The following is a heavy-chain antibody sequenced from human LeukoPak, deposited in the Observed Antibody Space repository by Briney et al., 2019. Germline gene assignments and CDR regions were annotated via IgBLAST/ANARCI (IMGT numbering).Heavy chain of an antibody. CDR1: GYNFTNYW. CDR3: AGHLISSHGDAFDI. J-gene: IGHJ3*02. D-gene: IGHD6-13*01. Sequence: SGGSLHISCKGSGYNFTNYWIVWVRQVPAKGLEWMGIIYPGDSGTKYSPSFQGQVTISADKSISTAYLQWSSLKASDTAMYYCAGHLISSHGDAFDIWGQGTMVTVSS. V-gene: IGHV5-51*01. CDR2: IYPGDSGT.